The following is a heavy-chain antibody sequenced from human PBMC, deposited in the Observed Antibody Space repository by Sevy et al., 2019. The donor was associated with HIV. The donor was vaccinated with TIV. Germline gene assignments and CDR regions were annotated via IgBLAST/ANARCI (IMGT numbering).Heavy chain of an antibody. Sequence: GGSLRLSCAASGFTFNTHAMHWVRQAPGKGLEWVALISYDGIIKYYAASVKGRLTISRDNSKNTLSLQMNSLRVEDTAVYYCAREGGYTSAWSPGNHWGQRTLVTVSS. V-gene: IGHV3-30*04. CDR1: GFTFNTHA. D-gene: IGHD6-19*01. CDR2: ISYDGIIK. CDR3: AREGGYTSAWSPGNH. J-gene: IGHJ4*02.